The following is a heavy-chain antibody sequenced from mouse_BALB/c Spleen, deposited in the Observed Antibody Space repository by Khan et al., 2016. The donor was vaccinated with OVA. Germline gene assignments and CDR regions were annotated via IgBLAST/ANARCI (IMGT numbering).Heavy chain of an antibody. D-gene: IGHD2-3*01. CDR3: ARDGSRYNYAMDY. Sequence: EVELVESGPGLVKPSQSLSLPCTVTGYSITSDYAWNWIRQFPGNKLEWMGYISYSGSTNYNPALKSRISITRDTSKNQFFLQLNSVTTEDTATYYCARDGSRYNYAMDYWGQGTSVTVSS. CDR1: GYSITSDYA. J-gene: IGHJ4*01. CDR2: ISYSGST. V-gene: IGHV3-2*02.